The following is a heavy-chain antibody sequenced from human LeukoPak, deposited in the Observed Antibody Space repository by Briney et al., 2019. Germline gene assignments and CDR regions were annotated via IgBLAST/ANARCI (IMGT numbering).Heavy chain of an antibody. Sequence: GGSPRLSCAASGFTFSSYGMHWVRQAPGKGLEWVALIWDDGSNKYYADSVKGRFTISRDTSKNTLYLQMNSLRAEDTAVYYCAKDLRRAISGVVIPVYYYYMDVWGQGTLVTVSS. J-gene: IGHJ6*03. CDR1: GFTFSSYG. CDR3: AKDLRRAISGVVIPVYYYYMDV. V-gene: IGHV3-33*06. D-gene: IGHD3-3*01. CDR2: IWDDGSNK.